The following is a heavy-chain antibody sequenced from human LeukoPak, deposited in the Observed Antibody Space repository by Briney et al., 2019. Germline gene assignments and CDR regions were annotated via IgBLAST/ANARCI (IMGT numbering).Heavy chain of an antibody. Sequence: GGSLRLSCAASGFTVSSNYMSWVRQAPGKGLEWVSVIYSGGSTYYADSVKGRFTISRDNSKNTLYLQMNSLKTEDTAVYYCTTLYSSGWYAPYAFDIWGQGTMVTVSS. D-gene: IGHD6-19*01. CDR1: GFTVSSNY. CDR3: TTLYSSGWYAPYAFDI. CDR2: IYSGGST. J-gene: IGHJ3*02. V-gene: IGHV3-66*01.